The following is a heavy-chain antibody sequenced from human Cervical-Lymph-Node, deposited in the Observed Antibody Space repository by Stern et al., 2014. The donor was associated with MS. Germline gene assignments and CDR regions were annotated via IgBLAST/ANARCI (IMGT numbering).Heavy chain of an antibody. D-gene: IGHD2-2*01. Sequence: EVQLVQSGEEVKKPGESLKISCEGSGYSFPNYWIGWVRQMPGKGLEWMGIIYVDDYDTRYTPSFQGHVTISADKSTRTAYLQWSGLEASDAAMYYCVMLRYCGTSCYPQVWGQGTTVTVSS. CDR1: GYSFPNYW. V-gene: IGHV5-51*01. J-gene: IGHJ6*02. CDR3: VMLRYCGTSCYPQV. CDR2: IYVDDYDT.